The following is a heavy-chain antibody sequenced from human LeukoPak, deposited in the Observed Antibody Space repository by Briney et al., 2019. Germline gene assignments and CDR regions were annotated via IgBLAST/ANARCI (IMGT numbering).Heavy chain of an antibody. CDR3: ARGCSGGSCYDGDAFDI. J-gene: IGHJ3*02. CDR2: ISISGSTI. V-gene: IGHV3-48*03. CDR1: GFTFSSYE. D-gene: IGHD2-15*01. Sequence: GGSLRLSCAASGFTFSSYEMNWVRQAPGKGLEWVSYISISGSTIYYADSVKGRFTISSDNAKNSLYLQMNSLRAEDTAVYYCARGCSGGSCYDGDAFDIWGQGTMVTVSS.